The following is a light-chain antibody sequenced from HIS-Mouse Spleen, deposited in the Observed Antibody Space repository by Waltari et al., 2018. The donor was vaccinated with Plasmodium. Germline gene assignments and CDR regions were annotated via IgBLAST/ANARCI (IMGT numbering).Light chain of an antibody. J-gene: IGKJ3*01. CDR1: QSISSY. CDR3: QQSYSTPVT. V-gene: IGKV1-39*01. CDR2: AAS. Sequence: DIQMTQSPSSLSASVGDRVTITCRASQSISSYLNWYQQKPGKAPKLLIYAASSLQSGVPSRFSGSGSGTDLILTSSSLQPEEFATYYCQQSYSTPVTFGPGTKVDIK.